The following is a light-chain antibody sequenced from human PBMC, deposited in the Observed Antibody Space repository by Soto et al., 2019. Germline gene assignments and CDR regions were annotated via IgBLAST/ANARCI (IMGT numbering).Light chain of an antibody. J-gene: IGKJ4*01. Sequence: EIVVTQSPALLSVSPGERVTLSCRASQSVISSIAWYQQKLGQAPRLLIYGASTGATGIPARFSGSGSGTEFFLTISSLQSEDFAMYYCQHYNNWLGTFGGGTKVDIK. V-gene: IGKV3-15*01. CDR2: GAS. CDR1: QSVISS. CDR3: QHYNNWLGT.